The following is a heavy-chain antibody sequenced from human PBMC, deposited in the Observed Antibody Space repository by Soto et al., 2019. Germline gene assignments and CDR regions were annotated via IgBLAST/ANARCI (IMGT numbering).Heavy chain of an antibody. CDR2: INPSGGST. D-gene: IGHD2-15*01. V-gene: IGHV1-46*01. Sequence: ASVKVSCKASGYTFTSYYMHWVRQAPGQGLEWMGIINPSGGSTSYAQKFQGRVTMTRDTSTSTVYMELSSLRSEDTAVYYCAADLYCSGGSCYSHAFDIWGQGTMVTVSS. CDR1: GYTFTSYY. CDR3: AADLYCSGGSCYSHAFDI. J-gene: IGHJ3*02.